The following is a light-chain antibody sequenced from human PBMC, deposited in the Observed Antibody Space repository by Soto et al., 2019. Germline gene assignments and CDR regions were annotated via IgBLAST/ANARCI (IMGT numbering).Light chain of an antibody. Sequence: QSVLTQRASVSGSPGQSITISCTGASSDVGGHDYVSWYQQHPGKAPKLIIFEVSYRPSGISNRFSGSKSGNTASLTISGLQAEDEADYYCSSYSSTTLLFGAGTKVTVL. V-gene: IGLV2-14*01. CDR2: EVS. CDR1: SSDVGGHDY. CDR3: SSYSSTTLL. J-gene: IGLJ1*01.